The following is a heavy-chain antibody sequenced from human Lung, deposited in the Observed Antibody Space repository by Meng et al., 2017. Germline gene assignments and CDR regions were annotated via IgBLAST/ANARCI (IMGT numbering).Heavy chain of an antibody. V-gene: IGHV1-2*06. CDR2: INPNSGGT. D-gene: IGHD2-21*02. CDR1: GYTVTGYY. Sequence: QVQLVQSGAEVKKPGASVKFSCKASGYTVTGYYMHWVRQAPGQGLEWMGRINPNSGGTNYAQKFQGRVTMTRDTSISTAYMELSRLRADDTAVYYCASYCGGDCYSSIHYWGQGTLVTVSS. CDR3: ASYCGGDCYSSIHY. J-gene: IGHJ4*02.